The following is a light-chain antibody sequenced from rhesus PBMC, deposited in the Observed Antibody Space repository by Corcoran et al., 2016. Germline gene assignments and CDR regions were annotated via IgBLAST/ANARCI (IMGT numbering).Light chain of an antibody. J-gene: IGKJ1*01. CDR1: ESVGSD. Sequence: EIVMTQSPATLSLSPGETATSSCRASESVGSDLAWYQQKPGKAPKLLVHNASFRATGIPDRFSGNGSRTAFTLTISSLEPADVGVYHGQQYDDLLPSFGQGTKVEI. V-gene: IGKV3-40*03. CDR2: NAS. CDR3: QQYDDLLPS.